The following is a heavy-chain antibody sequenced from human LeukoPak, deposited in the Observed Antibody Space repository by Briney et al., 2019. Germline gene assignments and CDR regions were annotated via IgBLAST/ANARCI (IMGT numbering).Heavy chain of an antibody. Sequence: KPSETLSLTCIVSSYSISSGYYWGWIRQPPGKGLEWIGNIYHSGNTYYNPSLKSRVAISVDTSKNQFSLKLNSVTAADTAVYYCARVPHGGTIFGMVFYWFDPWGQGTLVTVFS. CDR2: IYHSGNT. J-gene: IGHJ5*02. CDR1: SYSISSGYY. CDR3: ARVPHGGTIFGMVFYWFDP. V-gene: IGHV4-38-2*02. D-gene: IGHD3-3*01.